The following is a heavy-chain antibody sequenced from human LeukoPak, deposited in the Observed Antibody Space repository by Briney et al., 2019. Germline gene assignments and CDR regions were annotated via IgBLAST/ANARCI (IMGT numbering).Heavy chain of an antibody. Sequence: PGGSLRLSCAASGFTFSSYWMNWARQAPVKGLEWVASINHNGNVNYYVDSVKGRFTISRDNAKNSLYLRMSNLRAEDTAVYSCARGGGLDVWGQGATVTVSS. CDR3: ARGGGLDV. V-gene: IGHV3-7*03. CDR1: GFTFSSYW. CDR2: INHNGNVN. D-gene: IGHD3-16*01. J-gene: IGHJ6*02.